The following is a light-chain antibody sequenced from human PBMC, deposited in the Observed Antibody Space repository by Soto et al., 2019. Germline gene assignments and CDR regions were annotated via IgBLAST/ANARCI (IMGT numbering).Light chain of an antibody. CDR2: KAR. Sequence: DIQMTQSPSTLSASVGDRVTITCRASQRISSWLAWYQQRPGKVPRLLIYKARTLESGFPSRFSGSGSGTEFTLTISSLQPDDFATYSCQLYNRPPRAFGQGTKVEIK. J-gene: IGKJ1*01. V-gene: IGKV1-5*03. CDR3: QLYNRPPRA. CDR1: QRISSW.